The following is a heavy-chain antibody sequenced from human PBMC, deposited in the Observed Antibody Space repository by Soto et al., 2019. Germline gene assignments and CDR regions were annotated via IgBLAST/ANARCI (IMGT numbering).Heavy chain of an antibody. CDR3: ARNVIDFWSGYRLGMDV. Sequence: QVQLVQSGAEVKKPGASVKVSCKASGYTFTSYDINWVRQATGQGLEWMGWMNPNSGNTGYAQKFQGRVTMTRNTTISKAYMELSSLRSEDTAVYYCARNVIDFWSGYRLGMDVWGQGTTVTVSS. V-gene: IGHV1-8*01. D-gene: IGHD3-3*01. CDR2: MNPNSGNT. CDR1: GYTFTSYD. J-gene: IGHJ6*02.